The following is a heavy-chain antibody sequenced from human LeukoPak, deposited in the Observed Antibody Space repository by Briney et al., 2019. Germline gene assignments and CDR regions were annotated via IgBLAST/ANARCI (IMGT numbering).Heavy chain of an antibody. J-gene: IGHJ4*02. D-gene: IGHD1-7*01. CDR1: GGTFSSYA. CDR3: AREELELPDY. V-gene: IGHV1-69*05. CDR2: IIPIFGTA. Sequence: ASVKVSCKASGGTFSSYAISWVRQAPGQGLEWMGGIIPIFGTANYAQKLQGRVTMTTDTSTSTAYMELRSLRSDDTAVYYCAREELELPDYWGQGTLVTVSS.